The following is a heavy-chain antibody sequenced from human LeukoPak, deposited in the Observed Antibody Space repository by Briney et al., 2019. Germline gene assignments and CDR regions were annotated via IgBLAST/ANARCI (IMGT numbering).Heavy chain of an antibody. CDR1: GGSITSYY. CDR2: IYYSGTT. V-gene: IGHV4-59*01. CDR3: VRSKSGAYGWSDP. Sequence: SETLSLTCTVSGGSITSYYWSWIRQPPGKGLEWIGYIYYSGTTNYNPSLKSRVTISVDTSKNQFSLKVNSVTAADTAVYYCVRSKSGAYGWSDPWGQGTLVTVSS. D-gene: IGHD2-15*01. J-gene: IGHJ5*02.